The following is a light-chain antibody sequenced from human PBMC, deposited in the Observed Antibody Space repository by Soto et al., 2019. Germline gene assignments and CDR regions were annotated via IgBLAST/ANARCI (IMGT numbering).Light chain of an antibody. CDR3: QQYNSYWVT. CDR2: AAS. CDR1: QSVSVNS. V-gene: IGKV3-20*01. Sequence: EIVLTQSPGTLSLSPGERATLSCMASQSVSVNSLAWYQQKGGQAPRLLIYAASTRATGVPDRFSGTGSGTDFTLTISSLQPDDFATYYCQQYNSYWVTFGQGTRREIK. J-gene: IGKJ5*01.